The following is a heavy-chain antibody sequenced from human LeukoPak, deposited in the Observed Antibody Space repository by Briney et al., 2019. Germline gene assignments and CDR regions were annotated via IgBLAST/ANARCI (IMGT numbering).Heavy chain of an antibody. CDR2: ISHSGNT. CDR1: GGSISDHY. CDR3: ARALYCSGGDCFTVLDS. J-gene: IGHJ4*02. V-gene: IGHV4-59*11. D-gene: IGHD2-15*01. Sequence: PSETLSLTCTVSGGSISDHYWSWIRQPPGKGLECIGFISHSGNTNYFPSLKSRVTMSRDTSKNQFSLNIHSVTAADTAVYYCARALYCSGGDCFTVLDSWGQGTLVTVSS.